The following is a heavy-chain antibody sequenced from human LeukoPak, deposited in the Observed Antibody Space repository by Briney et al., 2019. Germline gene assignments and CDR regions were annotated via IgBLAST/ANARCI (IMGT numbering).Heavy chain of an antibody. V-gene: IGHV1-8*03. Sequence: VKVSCKASGYTFTSYDINWVRPATGQGLEWMGWMNPNSGNTGYAQKFQGRVTITRNTSISTAYMELSSLRSEDTAVYYCARRTKRYCSSTSCYSYNWFDPWGQGTLVTVS. CDR1: GYTFTSYD. CDR3: ARRTKRYCSSTSCYSYNWFDP. J-gene: IGHJ5*02. CDR2: MNPNSGNT. D-gene: IGHD2-2*01.